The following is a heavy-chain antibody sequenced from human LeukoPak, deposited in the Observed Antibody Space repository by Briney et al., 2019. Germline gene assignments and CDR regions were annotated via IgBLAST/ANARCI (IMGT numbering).Heavy chain of an antibody. V-gene: IGHV1-69*01. CDR3: ARDGKITIFGVVINNWFDP. D-gene: IGHD3-3*01. Sequence: GSSVKVSCKASGGTFSSYAISWVRQAPGQGLEWMGGIIPIFGTANYAQKFQGRVTSTADESTSTAYMELSSLRSEDTAVYYCARDGKITIFGVVINNWFDPWGQGTLVTVSS. J-gene: IGHJ5*02. CDR2: IIPIFGTA. CDR1: GGTFSSYA.